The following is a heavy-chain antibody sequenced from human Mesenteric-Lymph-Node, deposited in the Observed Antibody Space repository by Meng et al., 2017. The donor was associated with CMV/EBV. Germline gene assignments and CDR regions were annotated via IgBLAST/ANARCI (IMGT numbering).Heavy chain of an antibody. J-gene: IGHJ5*02. Sequence: GESLKISCAASGFTFSSYSMNWVRQAPGKGLEWVSYISSSSSTIYYADSVKGRFTISRDNAKNSLYLQMNSLRAEDTAVYYCARIPYCSSTSCPPRPGWFDPWGQGTLVTVSS. D-gene: IGHD2-2*01. CDR3: ARIPYCSSTSCPPRPGWFDP. V-gene: IGHV3-48*04. CDR1: GFTFSSYS. CDR2: ISSSSSTI.